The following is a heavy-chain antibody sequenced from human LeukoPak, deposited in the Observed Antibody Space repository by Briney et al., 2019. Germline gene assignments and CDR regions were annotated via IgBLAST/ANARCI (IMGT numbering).Heavy chain of an antibody. Sequence: PGGSLRLSCSASGFTISSYWMHWVRQAPGKGLVWVARINPAGSVTNHADSVRGRFTISRDTATNTLYLEMNSLRAEDTAVYYCSRDVVGAEDYWGQGTLVTVSS. J-gene: IGHJ4*02. D-gene: IGHD3-16*01. CDR2: INPAGSVT. V-gene: IGHV3-74*01. CDR3: SRDVVGAEDY. CDR1: GFTISSYW.